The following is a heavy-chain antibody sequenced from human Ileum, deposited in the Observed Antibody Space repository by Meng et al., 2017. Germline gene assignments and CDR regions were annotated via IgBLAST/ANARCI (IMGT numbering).Heavy chain of an antibody. CDR1: GGPFSSATW. CDR2: IHHSGGT. D-gene: IGHD3-22*01. Sequence: QMQVQESGPGLVKTLGTPYLTCTVSGVSGGPFSSATWWRWVRQSPGKGLEWIGEIHHSGGTNYKPSLKSRVTISVDTSKKQFSLKLTSVTAADTAVYYCASARYDNWGQGTLVTVSS. CDR3: ASARYDN. J-gene: IGHJ4*02. V-gene: IGHV4-4*02.